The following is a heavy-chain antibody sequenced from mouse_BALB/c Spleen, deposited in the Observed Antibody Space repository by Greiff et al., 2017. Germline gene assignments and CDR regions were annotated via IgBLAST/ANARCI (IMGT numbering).Heavy chain of an antibody. V-gene: IGHV5-6-3*01. CDR2: INSNGGST. J-gene: IGHJ1*01. CDR3: AREPELGRGYFDV. CDR1: GFTFSSYG. Sequence: EVKLQESGGGLVQPGGSLKLSCAASGFTFSSYGMSWVRQTPDKRLELVATINSNGGSTYYPDSVKGRFTISRDNAKNTLYLQMSSLKSEDTAMYYCAREPELGRGYFDVWGAGTTVTVSS. D-gene: IGHD4-1*01.